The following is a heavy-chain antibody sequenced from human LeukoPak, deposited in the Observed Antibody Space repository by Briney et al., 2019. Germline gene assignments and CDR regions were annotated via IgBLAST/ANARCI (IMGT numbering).Heavy chain of an antibody. V-gene: IGHV4-34*01. D-gene: IGHD4-17*01. CDR1: GGSFSGYY. Sequence: PSETLSLTCAVYGGSFSGYYWGWIRQPPGKGLEWIGEINHSGSTNYNPSLKSRVTISADTSKNQFSLELSSVTAADTAVYYCARRLTTVTTHYYYYYGMDVWGEGNTVTVSS. CDR2: INHSGST. CDR3: ARRLTTVTTHYYYYYGMDV. J-gene: IGHJ6*04.